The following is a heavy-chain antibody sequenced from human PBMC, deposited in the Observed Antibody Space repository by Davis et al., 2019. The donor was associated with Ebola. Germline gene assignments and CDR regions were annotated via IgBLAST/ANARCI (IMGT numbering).Heavy chain of an antibody. CDR3: AKSGLSCGVVKYDYGMDV. D-gene: IGHD3-3*01. J-gene: IGHJ6*04. CDR2: ISRSGGST. Sequence: GGSLRLSCTDSVFTFSSYAMTWVRQAPGKGLEWVSAISRSGGSTYYADSVKGRFTISRDNSKKTLYLQMNSLNAEDTAVYYCAKSGLSCGVVKYDYGMDVWGKGTTVTVSS. CDR1: VFTFSSYA. V-gene: IGHV3-23*01.